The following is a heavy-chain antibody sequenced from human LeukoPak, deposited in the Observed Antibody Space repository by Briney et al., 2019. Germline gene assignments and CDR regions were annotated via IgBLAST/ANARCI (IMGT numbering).Heavy chain of an antibody. Sequence: GGSLRLSCAASGFTFDDYAMHWVRQAPGKGLEWVSGISWNSGSIGYADSVKGRFTISRDNAKNSLYLQMNSLRAEDTALYYCAKDIGAPKGFDYWGQGTLVTVSS. V-gene: IGHV3-9*01. CDR1: GFTFDDYA. J-gene: IGHJ4*02. CDR2: ISWNSGSI. CDR3: AKDIGAPKGFDY.